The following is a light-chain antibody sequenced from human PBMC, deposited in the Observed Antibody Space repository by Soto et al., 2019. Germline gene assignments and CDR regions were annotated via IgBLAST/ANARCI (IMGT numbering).Light chain of an antibody. CDR2: DAY. Sequence: IQITQSASTVSASVGDRVTITCRASQSISSWLAWYQQKPGKAPKLLIYDAYSLESGTPSRFSGRRSGTEFTLTIASVQPEDFATYYCQQYSSYSPLTFGGGTKVDIK. J-gene: IGKJ4*01. CDR3: QQYSSYSPLT. V-gene: IGKV1-5*01. CDR1: QSISSW.